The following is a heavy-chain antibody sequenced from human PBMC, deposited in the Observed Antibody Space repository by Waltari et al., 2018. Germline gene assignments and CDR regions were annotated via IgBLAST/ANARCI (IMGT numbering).Heavy chain of an antibody. CDR1: GFTFSNAW. V-gene: IGHV3-15*01. J-gene: IGHJ4*02. Sequence: EVQLVESGGGLVKPGGSLRLSCAASGFTFSNAWMTWVRQAPGKGLEGVGRIKSKTNGGTTDYAAPVKGRFNISRDDSKNTLYLQMNSLKTEDTAVYYCNPGICDSCRWGQGTLVTVSS. D-gene: IGHD2-2*01. CDR2: IKSKTNGGTT. CDR3: NPGICDSCR.